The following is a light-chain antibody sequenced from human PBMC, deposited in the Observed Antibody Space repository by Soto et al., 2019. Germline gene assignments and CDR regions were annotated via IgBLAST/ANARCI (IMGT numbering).Light chain of an antibody. V-gene: IGKV1-13*02. CDR3: QQFNSYPTWT. Sequence: AIQLTQSPSSLSASVGDRVTITCRASQGISSALAWYQQKPGKAPKLLIYDASGLESGVPSRFSGSGSGTDFTLTISSLQPEDFATYYCQQFNSYPTWTFGQGTKVEIK. CDR1: QGISSA. J-gene: IGKJ1*01. CDR2: DAS.